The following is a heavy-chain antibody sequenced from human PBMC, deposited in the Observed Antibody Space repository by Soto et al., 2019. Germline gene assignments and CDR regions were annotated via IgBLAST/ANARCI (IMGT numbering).Heavy chain of an antibody. CDR3: TRANRYSEY. Sequence: QVQLQESGPGLVKPSETLSLTCTVSGVSISNNYWSWIRQPPGQGLEWIGYIYYNGNTNYNPSPKSRVTMSVDTSRNQISLKLTTVTAADTAVYYCTRANRYSEYWGQGTWVTVSS. CDR1: GVSISNNY. CDR2: IYYNGNT. V-gene: IGHV4-59*01. J-gene: IGHJ4*02. D-gene: IGHD5-12*01.